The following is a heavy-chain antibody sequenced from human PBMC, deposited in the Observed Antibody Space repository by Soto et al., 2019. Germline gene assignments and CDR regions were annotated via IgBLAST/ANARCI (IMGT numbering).Heavy chain of an antibody. CDR2: INHSGST. J-gene: IGHJ5*01. V-gene: IGHV4-34*01. CDR3: ARGPIVGARGGFGFDS. Sequence: QVQLQQWGAGLLKPSETLSLTCAVYGGSFSGYYWSWIRQPPGKGLEWIGEINHSGSTNYNPSLKSRVTISVDPSQNQFSLKLSSVTAADTAVYYCARGPIVGARGGFGFDSWGQGTLVTVSS. D-gene: IGHD1-26*01. CDR1: GGSFSGYY.